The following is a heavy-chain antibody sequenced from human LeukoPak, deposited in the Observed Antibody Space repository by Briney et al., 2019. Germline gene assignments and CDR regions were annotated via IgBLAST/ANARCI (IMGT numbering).Heavy chain of an antibody. Sequence: GGSLRLSCAGSGFPFSSYTLHWVRQAPGKGPEWLAGTSYDETSKNYADSVKGRFTISRDNTKNTVFLQMNTLRVEDTAVYYCAASQYFEFWSGRDYWGQGTLVSVSS. V-gene: IGHV3-30-3*02. CDR3: AASQYFEFWSGRDY. CDR1: GFPFSSYT. J-gene: IGHJ4*02. D-gene: IGHD3/OR15-3a*01. CDR2: TSYDETSK.